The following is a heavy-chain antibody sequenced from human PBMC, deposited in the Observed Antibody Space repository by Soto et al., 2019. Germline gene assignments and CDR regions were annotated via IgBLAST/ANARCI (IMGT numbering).Heavy chain of an antibody. CDR1: GFTFSTW. D-gene: IGHD3-22*01. CDR2: ISGDGTSA. J-gene: IGHJ4*02. V-gene: IGHV3-74*01. CDR3: AKGVFYYDXXXYKHYFDX. Sequence: GGSLRLSCAASGFTFSTWMHWVRQAPGKGLEWVSRISGDGTSAYYADSVKGRFIIPRDNSENTLHLQMSGLRAEDTAVYYCAKGVFYYDXXXYKHYFDXWGQGALVTVSS.